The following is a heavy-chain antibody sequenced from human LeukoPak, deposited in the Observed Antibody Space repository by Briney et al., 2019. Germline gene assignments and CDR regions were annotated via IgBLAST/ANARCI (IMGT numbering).Heavy chain of an antibody. J-gene: IGHJ4*02. CDR2: IYYSEFS. Sequence: SETLSLTCTVSGGSIDSNNAYWAWIRQPPGKRLEWIGSIYYSEFSHDNPSLKSRVSISVDASTNQFSLKLDSVTAADTAVYYCARLTKGRYFDYIFDYWGQGTLFTVSS. V-gene: IGHV4-39*01. CDR3: ARLTKGRYFDYIFDY. D-gene: IGHD3-9*01. CDR1: GGSIDSNNAY.